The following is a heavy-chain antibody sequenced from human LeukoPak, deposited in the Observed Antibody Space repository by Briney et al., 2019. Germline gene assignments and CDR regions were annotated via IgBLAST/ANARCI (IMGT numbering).Heavy chain of an antibody. V-gene: IGHV3-30*18. CDR3: AKDFRSAAGLFDY. D-gene: IGHD6-13*01. J-gene: IGHJ4*02. CDR1: GFTFSSYG. CDR2: ISYGGSNK. Sequence: PGGTLRLSCAASGFTFSSYGMSWVRQAPGKGLEWVAVISYGGSNKYYADSVKGRFTISRDNSKNTLYLQMNSLRAEDTAVYYCAKDFRSAAGLFDYWGQGTLVTVSS.